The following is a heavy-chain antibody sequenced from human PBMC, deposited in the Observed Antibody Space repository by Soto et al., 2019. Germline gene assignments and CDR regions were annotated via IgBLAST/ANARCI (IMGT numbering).Heavy chain of an antibody. V-gene: IGHV3-30*18. CDR2: ISYDGSNK. CDR3: AKWAVVVAATGPFDP. D-gene: IGHD2-15*01. J-gene: IGHJ5*02. CDR1: GFTFSSYG. Sequence: QVQLVESGGGVVQPGRSLRLSCAASGFTFSSYGMHWVRQAPGKGLEWVAVISYDGSNKYYADSVKGRFTISRDNSKNPLYLQMNSLRAEDTAVYYCAKWAVVVAATGPFDPWGQGTLVTVSS.